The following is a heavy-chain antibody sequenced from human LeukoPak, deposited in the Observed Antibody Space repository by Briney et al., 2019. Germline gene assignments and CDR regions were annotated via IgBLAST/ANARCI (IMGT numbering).Heavy chain of an antibody. CDR2: INPSGGST. V-gene: IGHV1-46*01. Sequence: ASVKVSCKASGYTFTSYYMHWVRQAPGQGLEWMGIINPSGGSTSYAQKFQGRVTMTRDMSTSTVYMELSSLRSEDTAVYYCARGGITMIGGPRRGGAFDIWGQGTMVTVSS. CDR1: GYTFTSYY. D-gene: IGHD3-22*01. CDR3: ARGGITMIGGPRRGGAFDI. J-gene: IGHJ3*02.